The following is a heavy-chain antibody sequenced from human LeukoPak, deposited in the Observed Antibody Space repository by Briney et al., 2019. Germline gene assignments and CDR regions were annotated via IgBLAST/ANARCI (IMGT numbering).Heavy chain of an antibody. V-gene: IGHV3-33*06. D-gene: IGHD3-22*01. CDR3: AKDGGIVVNYFDY. CDR1: GFTVSSYG. CDR2: IWYDGSNK. J-gene: IGHJ4*02. Sequence: GRSLRLSCAASGFTVSSYGMHWVRQAPGKGLEWVAVIWYDGSNKYYADSVKGLFTISRDNSKNTLYLQMNSLRAEDTAVYYCAKDGGIVVNYFDYWGQGTLVTVSS.